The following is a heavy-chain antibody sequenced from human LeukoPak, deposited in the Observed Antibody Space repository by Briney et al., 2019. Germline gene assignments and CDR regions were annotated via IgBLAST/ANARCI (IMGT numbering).Heavy chain of an antibody. CDR1: GGSISSSSYY. D-gene: IGHD6-19*01. J-gene: IGHJ5*02. V-gene: IGHV4-39*07. CDR2: IYYSGSI. CDR3: ARVAPLVSGWSGWFDP. Sequence: SETLSLTCTVSGGSISSSSYYWGWIRQPPGKGLEWIGSIYYSGSIYYNPSLKSRVTISGDTSKNQFSLKLSSVTAADTAVYYCARVAPLVSGWSGWFDPWGQGTLVTVSS.